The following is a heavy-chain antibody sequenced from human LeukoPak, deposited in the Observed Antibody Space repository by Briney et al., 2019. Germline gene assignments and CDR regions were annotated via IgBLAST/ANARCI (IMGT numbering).Heavy chain of an antibody. CDR2: MYSGGDT. CDR3: ARDAPQVPAAGVLAS. CDR1: GFTVSDNY. D-gene: IGHD6-13*01. V-gene: IGHV3-53*01. Sequence: GGSLRLSCAASGFTVSDNYMSWVRQAPGKGVEWGSVMYSGGDTYYANPVKGRFTFSRDISKNTLYLQMNGLRTEDTAMYYCARDAPQVPAAGVLASWGQGTLVTVSS. J-gene: IGHJ5*02.